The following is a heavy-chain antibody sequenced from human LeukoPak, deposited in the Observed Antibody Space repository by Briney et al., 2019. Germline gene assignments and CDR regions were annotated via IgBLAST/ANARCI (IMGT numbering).Heavy chain of an antibody. CDR2: ISYSGST. V-gene: IGHV4-59*01. Sequence: SETLSLTCTVSGGSISSYYWSWIRQPPGKGLEWIGYISYSGSTNYYPSLKSRVTISVDTSKNQFSLKLSSVTAAGTAVYYCARGAVTQPLTWFDPWGQGTLVTVSS. CDR3: ARGAVTQPLTWFDP. J-gene: IGHJ5*02. CDR1: GGSISSYY. D-gene: IGHD4-17*01.